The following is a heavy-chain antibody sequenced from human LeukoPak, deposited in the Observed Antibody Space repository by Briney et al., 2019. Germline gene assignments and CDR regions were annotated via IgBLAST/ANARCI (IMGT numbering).Heavy chain of an antibody. V-gene: IGHV3-30*02. CDR3: ARDFQGGTIAARHHYYYYMDV. CDR2: IRYDGSNR. J-gene: IGHJ6*03. CDR1: GFTFSSYG. D-gene: IGHD6-6*01. Sequence: GGSLRLSCAASGFTFSSYGMHWVRQAPGKGLEWVAFIRYDGSNRHYADSVKGRFTISRDNSKNMLHLQMNSLRAEDTAVYYCARDFQGGTIAARHHYYYYMDVWGKGTTVTVSS.